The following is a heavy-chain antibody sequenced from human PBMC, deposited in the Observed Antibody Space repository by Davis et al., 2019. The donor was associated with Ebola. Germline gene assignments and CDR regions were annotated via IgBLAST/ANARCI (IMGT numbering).Heavy chain of an antibody. D-gene: IGHD5-12*01. CDR3: ARGGYSGYSSFDY. Sequence: GESLKISCAASGFTFSSYAMSWVRQTPGKGLEWVSAITGSGSLTGYADSVKGRFTISRDNAKNSLYLQMNSLRAEDTAVYYCARGGYSGYSSFDYWGQGTLVTVSS. J-gene: IGHJ4*02. CDR2: ITGSGSLT. CDR1: GFTFSSYA. V-gene: IGHV3-23*01.